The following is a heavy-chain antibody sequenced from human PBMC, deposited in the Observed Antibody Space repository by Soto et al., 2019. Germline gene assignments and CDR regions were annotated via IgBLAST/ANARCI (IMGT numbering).Heavy chain of an antibody. CDR2: INWSGEQT. V-gene: IGHV3-20*04. CDR1: GFFFCYIG. Sequence: PGGSLRTPRTAPGFFFCYIGMDLGRQTPDKGLEWVSFINWSGEQTRYGDSMKGRFTVSRDNSRNSLYLQIDSLRVEDTAFYFFAQNRGGAGYY. CDR3: AQNRGGAGYY. D-gene: IGHD3-10*01. J-gene: IGHJ6*01.